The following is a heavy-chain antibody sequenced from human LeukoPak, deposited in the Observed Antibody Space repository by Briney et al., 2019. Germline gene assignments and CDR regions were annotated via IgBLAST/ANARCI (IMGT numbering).Heavy chain of an antibody. CDR2: IYYSGST. CDR1: GGSISSYY. V-gene: IGHV4-59*01. Sequence: SLETLFLNCPVSGGSISSYYRSWIRPPPGEGLEWIGYIYYSGSTNYNPSLKSRVTISVDTSKNQFSLKLSSVAAADTAVYYCARSPRYGDGAFDIWGQGTMVTVSS. CDR3: ARSPRYGDGAFDI. D-gene: IGHD4-17*01. J-gene: IGHJ3*02.